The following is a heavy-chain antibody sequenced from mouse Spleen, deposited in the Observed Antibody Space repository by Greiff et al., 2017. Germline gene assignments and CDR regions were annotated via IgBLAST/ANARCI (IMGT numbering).Heavy chain of an antibody. CDR3: ARGGYENWYFDV. J-gene: IGHJ1*01. CDR2: INPNNGGT. Sequence: EVQLQQSGPELVKPGASVKISCKASGYTFTDYYMNRVKQSHGKSLEWIGDINPNNGGTSYNQKFKGKATLTVDKSSSTAYMELRSLTSEDSAVYYCARGGYENWYFDVWGAGTTVTVSS. V-gene: IGHV1-26*01. D-gene: IGHD2-2*01. CDR1: GYTFTDYY.